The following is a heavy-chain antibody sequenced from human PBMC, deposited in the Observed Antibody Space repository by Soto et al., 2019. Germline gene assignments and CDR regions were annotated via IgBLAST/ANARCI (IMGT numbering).Heavy chain of an antibody. CDR3: ARDLWVEPELYYYGMDV. CDR1: GASIISSDW. V-gene: IGHV4-30-4*01. Sequence: SETLSLTCLVSGASIISSDWWIWVRQTPGKGLEWIGHIFYSGTTYYNPSLKSRLTISVDTSKNHFSLRLTSVTAADTAVYYCARDLWVEPELYYYGMDVWGQGTTVTVSS. D-gene: IGHD1-1*01. CDR2: IFYSGTT. J-gene: IGHJ6*02.